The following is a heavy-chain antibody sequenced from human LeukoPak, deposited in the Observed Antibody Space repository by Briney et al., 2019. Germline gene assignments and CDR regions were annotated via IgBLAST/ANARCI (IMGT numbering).Heavy chain of an antibody. J-gene: IGHJ4*02. Sequence: GESLKISCKGSGYSFASYWIAWVRQMPEKGLECMGIIYPGDSDTRYSPSFQGQVTISADKSISTAYLQWSSRKASDTAMYYCARRSYYGSGIYVHFDNCGQGTLVTVSS. CDR1: GYSFASYW. CDR2: IYPGDSDT. CDR3: ARRSYYGSGIYVHFDN. V-gene: IGHV5-51*01. D-gene: IGHD3-10*01.